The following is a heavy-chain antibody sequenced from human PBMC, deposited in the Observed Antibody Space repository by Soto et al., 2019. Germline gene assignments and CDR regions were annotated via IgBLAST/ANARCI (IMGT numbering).Heavy chain of an antibody. CDR3: ARDAAAGLNDY. V-gene: IGHV1-18*01. Sequence: QVQLVQSGAEVKKPGASVKVSCKASGYTFTSYAISWVRQAPGQGLEWMGWISACNGNTKYAQKLQGRVTMTTARSTSTAYMELRSLRSDDTAVYYCARDAAAGLNDYWGQGTLVTVSS. CDR2: ISACNGNT. D-gene: IGHD6-13*01. CDR1: GYTFTSYA. J-gene: IGHJ4*02.